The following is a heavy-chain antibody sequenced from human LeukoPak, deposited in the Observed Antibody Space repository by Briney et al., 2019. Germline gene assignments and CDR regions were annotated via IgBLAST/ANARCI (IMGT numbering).Heavy chain of an antibody. J-gene: IGHJ4*02. V-gene: IGHV3-66*01. CDR2: IYGGGST. CDR3: ARESLDYYGSGSWYFDY. D-gene: IGHD3-10*01. CDR1: GFTVSSNY. Sequence: GGSLRLSCAASGFTVSSNYMSWVRQAPGKGLEWVSVIYGGGSTYYANSVKGRFTISRDNSKNTLYLQMGSLRAEDMAVYYCARESLDYYGSGSWYFDYWGQGTLVTVSS.